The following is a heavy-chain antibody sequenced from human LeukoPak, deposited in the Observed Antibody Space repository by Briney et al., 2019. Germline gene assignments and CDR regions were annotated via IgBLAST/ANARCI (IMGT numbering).Heavy chain of an antibody. V-gene: IGHV4-4*02. J-gene: IGHJ5*02. CDR3: ARDKEADYYDSSGSNWFDP. CDR2: IYHSGST. CDR1: GGSISSSNW. D-gene: IGHD3-22*01. Sequence: SGTLSLTCAVSGGSISSSNWWSWVRQPPGKGLEWIGEIYHSGSTNYNPSLKSRVTISVDKSKNQFSLKLSSVTAADTAVYYCARDKEADYYDSSGSNWFDPWGQGTLVTVSS.